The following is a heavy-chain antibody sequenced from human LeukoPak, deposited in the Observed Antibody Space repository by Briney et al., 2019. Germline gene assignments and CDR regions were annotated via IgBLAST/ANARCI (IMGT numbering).Heavy chain of an antibody. V-gene: IGHV1-3*01. J-gene: IGHJ1*01. Sequence: AASVKGSCKASGYTFTSYAMHWVRQAPGQRLEWMGWINAGNGNTKYSQKFQGRVTITRDTSASTAYMELSSLRSEDTAMYYCARDFCSGGSCYQYFQHWGQGTLVTVSS. CDR3: ARDFCSGGSCYQYFQH. CDR2: INAGNGNT. CDR1: GYTFTSYA. D-gene: IGHD2-15*01.